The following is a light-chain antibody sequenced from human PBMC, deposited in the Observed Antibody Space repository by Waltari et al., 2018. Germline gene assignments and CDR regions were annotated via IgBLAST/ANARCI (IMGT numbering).Light chain of an antibody. CDR2: EDD. J-gene: IGLJ3*02. CDR3: QSYTSSAV. CDR1: GGSIVHNY. Sequence: NFLLTQPHSVSESPGTTVIISCTRRGGSIVHNYVQWYQHRPGSAPSIVIYEDDQRPSGVPDRFSGSIDSSSNSASLTISGLKTEDEADYYCQSYTSSAVFGGGTKLTV. V-gene: IGLV6-57*04.